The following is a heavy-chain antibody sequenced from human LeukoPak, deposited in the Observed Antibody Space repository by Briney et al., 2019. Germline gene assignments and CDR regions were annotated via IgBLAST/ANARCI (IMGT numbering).Heavy chain of an antibody. D-gene: IGHD5-24*01. V-gene: IGHV4-38-2*02. Sequence: SEILSLTCAVSGYSISSGYYWGWIRQPPGKGLEWIGSIYHSGSTYYNPSLKSRVTISVDTSKNQFSLKLSSVTAADTAVYYCARDQGDGYNYYYYYYMDVWGKGTTVTVSS. CDR2: IYHSGST. J-gene: IGHJ6*03. CDR3: ARDQGDGYNYYYYYYMDV. CDR1: GYSISSGYY.